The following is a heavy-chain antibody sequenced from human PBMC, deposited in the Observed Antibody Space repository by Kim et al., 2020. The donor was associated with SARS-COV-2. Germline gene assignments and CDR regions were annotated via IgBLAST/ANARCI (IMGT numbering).Heavy chain of an antibody. CDR3: AREYSTTTVPLSF. D-gene: IGHD4-17*01. J-gene: IGHJ4*02. Sequence: ASVKVSCKASGYGLTGYGLNWVRQAPGQGLEWMGWINTNTGNTTYAQGFAGRFVFSLDTSANMAYLQITSLKAEDTAVYYCAREYSTTTVPLSFWGQGALVTVSS. V-gene: IGHV7-4-1*04. CDR1: GYGLTGYG. CDR2: INTNTGNT.